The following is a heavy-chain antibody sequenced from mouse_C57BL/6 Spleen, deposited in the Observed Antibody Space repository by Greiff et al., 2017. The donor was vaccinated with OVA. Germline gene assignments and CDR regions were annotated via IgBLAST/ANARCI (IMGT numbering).Heavy chain of an antibody. D-gene: IGHD3-2*02. Sequence: DVKLVESGGGLVKPGGSLKLSCAASGFTFSSYAMSWVRQTPEKRLEWVATISDGGSYTYYPDNVKGRFTISRDNAKNNLYLQMSHLKSEDTAMYYCARGVAAQAPFAYWGQGTLVTVSA. J-gene: IGHJ3*01. CDR1: GFTFSSYA. CDR2: ISDGGSYT. CDR3: ARGVAAQAPFAY. V-gene: IGHV5-4*03.